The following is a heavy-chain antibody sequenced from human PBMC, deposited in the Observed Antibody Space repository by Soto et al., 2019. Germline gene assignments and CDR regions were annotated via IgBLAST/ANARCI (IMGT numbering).Heavy chain of an antibody. Sequence: PXGILSLTFTVSGDSISGGASFWSGIRQPPGKGLEWIANVYYSGSSYYNPSLKSRLTISVDTTKNQFSLQLKSMTAADTAVYYCAKLSCTSSNCYFPGWFDPWGQGTLVTVPS. CDR1: GDSISGGASF. CDR3: AKLSCTSSNCYFPGWFDP. J-gene: IGHJ5*02. D-gene: IGHD2-2*01. CDR2: VYYSGSS. V-gene: IGHV4-31*03.